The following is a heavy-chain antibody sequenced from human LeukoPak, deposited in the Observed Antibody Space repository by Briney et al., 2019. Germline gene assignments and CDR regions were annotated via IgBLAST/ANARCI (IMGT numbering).Heavy chain of an antibody. CDR2: IKQDGSEK. J-gene: IGHJ4*02. Sequence: GGSLRLSCAASGFTFSNYWMSWVRQAPGKGLEWLAKIKQDGSEKHYVDSVKGRFTISRDNAKNSLFLQMNSLRAEDTAIYYCARDPSYDGGHWGQGTLVTVSS. CDR1: GFTFSNYW. V-gene: IGHV3-7*01. D-gene: IGHD3-22*01. CDR3: ARDPSYDGGH.